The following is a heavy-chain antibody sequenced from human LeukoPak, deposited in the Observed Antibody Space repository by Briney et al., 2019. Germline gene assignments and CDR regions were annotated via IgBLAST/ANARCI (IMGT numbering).Heavy chain of an antibody. D-gene: IGHD3-22*01. Sequence: VASVKVSCKATGYAFTGYYMHWVRQAPGQGLEWMGWINPNSGGTNYAQKFQGRVTMTRDTSISTANMELSRLRSDDTAVYYCARGRYDSSGYYVLYAFDIWGQGTMVTVSS. CDR2: INPNSGGT. CDR1: GYAFTGYY. J-gene: IGHJ3*02. V-gene: IGHV1-2*02. CDR3: ARGRYDSSGYYVLYAFDI.